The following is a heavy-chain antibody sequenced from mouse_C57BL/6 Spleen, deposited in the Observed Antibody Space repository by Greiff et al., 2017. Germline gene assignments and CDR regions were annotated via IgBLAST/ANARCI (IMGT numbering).Heavy chain of an antibody. D-gene: IGHD1-1*01. Sequence: EVKLVESGGGLVKPGGSLKLSCAASGFTFSSYAMSWVRQTPEKRLEWVATISDGGSYTYYPDNVKGRFTISRDNAKNNLYLQMSHLKSEDTAMYDGARYGSRSYWYFDVWGTGTTVTVSS. CDR1: GFTFSSYA. V-gene: IGHV5-4*03. CDR3: ARYGSRSYWYFDV. CDR2: ISDGGSYT. J-gene: IGHJ1*03.